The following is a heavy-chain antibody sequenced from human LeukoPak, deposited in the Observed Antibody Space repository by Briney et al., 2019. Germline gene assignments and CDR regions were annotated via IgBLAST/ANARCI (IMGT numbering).Heavy chain of an antibody. Sequence: GASVKVSCKASGGTFSSYAISWVRQAPGQGLEWMGWISAYNGNTNYAQKLKGRVTMTTDTSTSTAYMELRSLRSDDTAVYYCAREKDSSGWAVDYWGQGTLVTVSS. V-gene: IGHV1-18*01. CDR2: ISAYNGNT. CDR1: GGTFSSYA. CDR3: AREKDSSGWAVDY. J-gene: IGHJ4*02. D-gene: IGHD6-19*01.